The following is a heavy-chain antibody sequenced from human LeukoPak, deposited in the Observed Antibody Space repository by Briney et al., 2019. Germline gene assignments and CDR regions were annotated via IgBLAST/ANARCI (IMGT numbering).Heavy chain of an antibody. CDR3: ARGRPGNYFDY. CDR1: GFTFSSNW. J-gene: IGHJ4*02. Sequence: GGSLRLSCAASGFTFSSNWMYWVRQAPGKGLVWVSYISSDGSSTNYADSVKGRFTISRDNAKNTLYVQMNSLRADDTAVCYCARGRPGNYFDYWGQGTLVTVSS. CDR2: ISSDGSST. V-gene: IGHV3-74*01. D-gene: IGHD1-26*01.